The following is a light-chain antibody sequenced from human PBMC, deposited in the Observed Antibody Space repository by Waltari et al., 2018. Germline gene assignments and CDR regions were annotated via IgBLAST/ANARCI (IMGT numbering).Light chain of an antibody. CDR3: QQYGNSPWT. Sequence: EIVLTQSPDTLSLSPGDRATLSCRARQSVSGNYLAWLQQRPGLAPRLLIFSASSRATGTPDRFSGSASGTDFTLTISSLEPEDFAVYYCQQYGNSPWTFGQGTKVEIK. CDR1: QSVSGNY. V-gene: IGKV3-20*01. J-gene: IGKJ1*01. CDR2: SAS.